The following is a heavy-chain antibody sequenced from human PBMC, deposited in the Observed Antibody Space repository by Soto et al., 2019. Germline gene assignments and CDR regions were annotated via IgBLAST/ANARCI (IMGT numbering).Heavy chain of an antibody. J-gene: IGHJ3*02. CDR3: AKDINYGDYDWRSCAFDI. CDR1: GGSISTTNW. CDR2: FHHGGAT. V-gene: IGHV4-4*02. Sequence: SETLSLTCTVSGGSISTTNWWSWVSQPPGKGLEWIGEFHHGGATNYNPSLQSRVAISVDSSNNQFSLKLTSVTSADTAVYYCAKDINYGDYDWRSCAFDIWGQGTMVTVSS. D-gene: IGHD4-17*01.